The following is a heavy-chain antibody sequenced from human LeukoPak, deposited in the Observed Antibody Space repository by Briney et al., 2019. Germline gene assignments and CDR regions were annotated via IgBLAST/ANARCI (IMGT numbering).Heavy chain of an antibody. CDR1: GFTFSSYA. CDR3: ARDLPDYGDLSDY. J-gene: IGHJ4*02. D-gene: IGHD4-17*01. V-gene: IGHV3-30-3*01. CDR2: ISYDGSNK. Sequence: PGGSLRLSCAASGFTFSSYAMHWVRQAPGKGLEWVAVISYDGSNKYYADSVKGRFTISRDSSKNTLYLQMNSLRAEDTAVYYCARDLPDYGDLSDYWGQGTLVTVSS.